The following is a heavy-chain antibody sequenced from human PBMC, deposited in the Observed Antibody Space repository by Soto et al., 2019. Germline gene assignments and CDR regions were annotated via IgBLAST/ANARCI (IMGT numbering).Heavy chain of an antibody. CDR3: ARGNGSGPTSNFDY. V-gene: IGHV4-31*03. CDR1: GGSISSGGYY. Sequence: QVQLQESGPGLVKPSQTLSLTCTVSGGSISSGGYYWGWIRQHPGKGLEWIGYIYYSGSTYYNPSLKRRVTISVDTSKNQFSLKLSSVTAADTAVYDCARGNGSGPTSNFDYWGQGTLVTVSS. CDR2: IYYSGST. J-gene: IGHJ4*02. D-gene: IGHD3-10*01.